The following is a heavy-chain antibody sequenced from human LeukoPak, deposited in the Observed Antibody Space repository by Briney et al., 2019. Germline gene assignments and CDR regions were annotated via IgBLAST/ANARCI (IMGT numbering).Heavy chain of an antibody. CDR3: AREKEQPVPDY. D-gene: IGHD6-6*01. CDR2: ISYDGSNK. CDR1: GFTFSNYW. V-gene: IGHV3-30-3*01. J-gene: IGHJ4*02. Sequence: GGSLRLSCAASGFTFSNYWMTWVRQAPGKGLEWVAVISYDGSNKYYADSVKGRFTISRDNSKNTLYLQMNSLRAEDTAVYYCAREKEQPVPDYWGQGTLVTVSS.